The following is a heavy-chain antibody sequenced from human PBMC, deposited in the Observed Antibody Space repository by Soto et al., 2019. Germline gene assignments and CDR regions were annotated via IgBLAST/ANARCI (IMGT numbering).Heavy chain of an antibody. V-gene: IGHV3-23*01. Sequence: GGSLRLSCAASGFTFSSYAMSWVRQAPGKGLEWVSAISGSGGSTYYADSVKGRFTISRDNSKNTLYLQMNSLRAEDTAVYYCAKDLGYNWNYEGAFDIWGQETMVTVSS. CDR1: GFTFSSYA. D-gene: IGHD1-7*01. CDR2: ISGSGGST. J-gene: IGHJ3*02. CDR3: AKDLGYNWNYEGAFDI.